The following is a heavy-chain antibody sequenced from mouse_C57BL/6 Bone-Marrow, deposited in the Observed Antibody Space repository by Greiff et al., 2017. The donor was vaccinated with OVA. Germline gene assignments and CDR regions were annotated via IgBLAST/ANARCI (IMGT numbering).Heavy chain of an antibody. CDR1: GFTFSDYG. J-gene: IGHJ1*03. CDR3: ARINYWYFDV. V-gene: IGHV5-17*01. CDR2: ISSGSSTI. Sequence: EVQVVESGGGLVKPGGSLKLSCAASGFTFSDYGMHWVRQAPEKGLEWVAYISSGSSTIYYADTVKGRFTISRDNAKNTLFLHMTSLRSEDTAMYYCARINYWYFDVWGTGTTVTVSS.